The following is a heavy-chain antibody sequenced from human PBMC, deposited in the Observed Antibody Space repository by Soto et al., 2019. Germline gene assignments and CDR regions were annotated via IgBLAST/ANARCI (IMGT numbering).Heavy chain of an antibody. D-gene: IGHD1-7*01. CDR2: IGTAGDT. CDR1: GFTFSSYD. Sequence: EVQLVESGGGLVQPGGSLRLSCAASGFTFSSYDMHWVRQATGKGLEWVSAIGTAGDTYYPGSVKGRFTISRENAKNSVYLQMNSLRAGDTAVYYCARGGFDELGEHWYFDLWGRGTLVTVSS. J-gene: IGHJ2*01. V-gene: IGHV3-13*01. CDR3: ARGGFDELGEHWYFDL.